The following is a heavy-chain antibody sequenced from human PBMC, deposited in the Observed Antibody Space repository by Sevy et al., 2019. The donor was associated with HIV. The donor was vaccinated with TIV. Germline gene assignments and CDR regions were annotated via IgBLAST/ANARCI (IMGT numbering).Heavy chain of an antibody. CDR2: MRQDGRET. D-gene: IGHD3-10*01. V-gene: IGHV3-7*03. J-gene: IGHJ4*02. Sequence: GGSLRLSCEASGFSFSDYWMTWVRQAPGKGLEWVANMRQDGRETYYVDSVKGQFTVSRDNAKNSLWLQMNSLRAEDTAVYYCARGIFGSGSRLGLGYWGQGTLVTVSS. CDR1: GFSFSDYW. CDR3: ARGIFGSGSRLGLGY.